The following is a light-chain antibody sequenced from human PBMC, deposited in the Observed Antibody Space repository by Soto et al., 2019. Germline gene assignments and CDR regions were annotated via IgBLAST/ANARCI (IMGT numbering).Light chain of an antibody. J-gene: IGKJ2*01. CDR1: QDINNY. Sequence: DIQMTQSPSSLSASVGDRVTITCQASQDINNYLNWFQQKPGQAPKLLIYDASNLQTGVPSRFRGSGSGTDFTFTISSLQPEDSGTYYCQQYDNVPRTFGQGTRREI. CDR2: DAS. CDR3: QQYDNVPRT. V-gene: IGKV1-33*01.